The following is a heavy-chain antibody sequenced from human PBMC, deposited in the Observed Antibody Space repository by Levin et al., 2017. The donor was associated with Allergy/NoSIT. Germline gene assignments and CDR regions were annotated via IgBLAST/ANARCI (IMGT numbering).Heavy chain of an antibody. D-gene: IGHD3-9*01. CDR1: GGSISSYY. Sequence: SETLSLTCTVSGGSISSYYWSWIRQPPGKGLEWIGYIYYSGSTNYNPSLKSRVTISVDTSKNQFSLKLSSVTAADTAVYYCARVRGDDILTAPEAFDIWGQGTMVTVSS. CDR2: IYYSGST. CDR3: ARVRGDDILTAPEAFDI. J-gene: IGHJ3*02. V-gene: IGHV4-59*01.